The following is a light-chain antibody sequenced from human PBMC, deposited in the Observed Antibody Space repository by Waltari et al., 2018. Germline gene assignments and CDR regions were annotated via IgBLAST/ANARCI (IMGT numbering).Light chain of an antibody. V-gene: IGLV2-23*02. CDR2: EVI. J-gene: IGLJ1*01. CDR3: CSYAGRGTYV. CDR1: PTELGNYDL. Sequence: QSALTQPAPVSGTLGPSIPSPCTGTPTELGNYDLVSCYQQHPGKAPNLLICEVIKRPSGVSSRFSGSKSGNTASLTISGLQAEDEADYYCCSYAGRGTYVFGSGTKVTVL.